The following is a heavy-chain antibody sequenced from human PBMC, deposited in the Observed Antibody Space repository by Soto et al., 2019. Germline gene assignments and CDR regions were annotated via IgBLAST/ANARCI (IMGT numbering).Heavy chain of an antibody. Sequence: PSETLSLTCAVYGGSFSGYYWSWIRQPPGKGLEWIGEINHSGSTNYNPSLKSRVTISVDTSKNQFSLKLSSVTAADTAVYYCAGGYSGYDLGYWGQGTLVTVSS. CDR2: INHSGST. V-gene: IGHV4-34*01. CDR1: GGSFSGYY. CDR3: AGGYSGYDLGY. D-gene: IGHD5-12*01. J-gene: IGHJ4*02.